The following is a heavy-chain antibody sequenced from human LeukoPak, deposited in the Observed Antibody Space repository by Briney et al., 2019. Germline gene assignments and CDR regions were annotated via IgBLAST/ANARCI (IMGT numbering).Heavy chain of an antibody. CDR1: ARAFSPYA. Sequence: ASVKLSCTASARAFSPYANSWVRHAPGQGLEWMGGITPIFGTANYAQKFQGRVTITADESTSTAYMELRSLSSDDTAVYYCARIGLAIVPSVNNYYYYGMDVWGQGTTVTVSS. CDR3: ARIGLAIVPSVNNYYYYGMDV. V-gene: IGHV1-69*13. CDR2: ITPIFGTA. J-gene: IGHJ6*02. D-gene: IGHD2-2*01.